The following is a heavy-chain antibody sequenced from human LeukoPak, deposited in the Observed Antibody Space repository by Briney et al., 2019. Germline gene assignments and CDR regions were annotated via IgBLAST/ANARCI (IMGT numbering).Heavy chain of an antibody. CDR1: GGSIGSYY. D-gene: IGHD5-24*01. V-gene: IGHV4-59*12. CDR3: ARGAGSTISNDAFDM. J-gene: IGHJ3*02. CDR2: IYYSGST. Sequence: PSETLSLTCTVSGGSIGSYYWSWIRQPPGKGLEWIGYIYYSGSTKYNPSLTSRVTISVDTSKNQFSLKLSSVTAADTAVYYCARGAGSTISNDAFDMWGQGTMVSVSS.